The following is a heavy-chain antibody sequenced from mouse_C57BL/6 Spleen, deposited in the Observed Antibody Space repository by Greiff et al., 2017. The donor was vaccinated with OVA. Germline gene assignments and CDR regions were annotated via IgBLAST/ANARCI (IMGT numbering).Heavy chain of an antibody. V-gene: IGHV1-72*01. CDR2: IDPNSGGT. Sequence: VQLQQPGAELVKPGASVKLSCKASGYTFTSYWMHWVKQRPGRGLEWIGRIDPNSGGTKYNEKFKSKATLTVDKPSSTAYMKVSSLTSEDTAVYYCARGREYAYAMDYWGQGTSVTVAA. CDR3: ARGREYAYAMDY. CDR1: GYTFTSYW. D-gene: IGHD5-1*01. J-gene: IGHJ4*01.